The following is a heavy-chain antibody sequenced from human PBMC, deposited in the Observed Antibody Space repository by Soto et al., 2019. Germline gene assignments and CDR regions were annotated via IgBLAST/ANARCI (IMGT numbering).Heavy chain of an antibody. J-gene: IGHJ4*02. CDR1: GFAFNIYA. Sequence: LSLSCEASGFAFNIYAMHWVRQAPGMGLEWLAVISHDGTNRYYADSVKGRVPISRDNSKSTVYLQMDRLRPEDTALYFCAKSLYYYDSSPLDHWGQGTLVTVSS. V-gene: IGHV3-30*04. CDR3: AKSLYYYDSSPLDH. D-gene: IGHD3-22*01. CDR2: ISHDGTNR.